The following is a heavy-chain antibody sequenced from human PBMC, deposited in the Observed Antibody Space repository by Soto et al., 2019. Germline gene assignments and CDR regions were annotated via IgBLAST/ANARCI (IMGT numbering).Heavy chain of an antibody. CDR1: GGSISSGDYY. D-gene: IGHD3-16*01. CDR3: ARGGEQLWTWFDP. J-gene: IGHJ5*02. Sequence: PSETLSLTCTVSGGSISSGDYYWSWIRQPPGKGLEWIGYIYYSGSTYYNPSLKSRITISVDTSKNQSSLKLSSVTAADTAVYYCARGGEQLWTWFDPWGQGTLVTVSS. V-gene: IGHV4-30-4*01. CDR2: IYYSGST.